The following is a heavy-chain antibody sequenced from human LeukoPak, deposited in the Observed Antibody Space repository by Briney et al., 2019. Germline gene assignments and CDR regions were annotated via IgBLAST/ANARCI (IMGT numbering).Heavy chain of an antibody. V-gene: IGHV3-30*18. CDR2: ISYDGSNK. CDR1: GFTFSSYG. D-gene: IGHD1-26*01. CDR3: AKGNSGSSFAPFDY. Sequence: PGGSLRLSCAASGFTFSSYGMHWVRQAPGKGLEWVAVISYDGSNKYYADSVKGRFTISRDNSKNTLYLQMDSLRREDTAVYYCAKGNSGSSFAPFDYWGQGTLVTVSS. J-gene: IGHJ4*02.